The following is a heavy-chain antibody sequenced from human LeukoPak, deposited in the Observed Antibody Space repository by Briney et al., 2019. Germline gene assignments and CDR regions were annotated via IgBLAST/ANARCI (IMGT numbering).Heavy chain of an antibody. V-gene: IGHV4-38-2*02. CDR3: ARSKAHLSTSWYGTWFDP. CDR1: GYSGSSGYY. D-gene: IGHD2-2*01. J-gene: IGHJ5*02. CDR2: MYHSGDT. Sequence: SETLSLTCTVSGYSGSSGYYWGWIRQPPGKGLEWIGSMYHSGDTYYNPSLKSRVTISVDTSKNQLSLKLSSVTAADTAVYYCARSKAHLSTSWYGTWFDPWGQGTLVTVSS.